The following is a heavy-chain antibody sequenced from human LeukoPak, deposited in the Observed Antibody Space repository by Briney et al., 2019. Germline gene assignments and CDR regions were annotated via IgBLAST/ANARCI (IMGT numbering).Heavy chain of an antibody. CDR3: ARANGLWYYAQ. CDR2: INGNSGGT. D-gene: IGHD2-2*01. CDR1: GYKFVDYY. J-gene: IGHJ4*02. Sequence: ASVKVSCKASGYKFVDYYIHWVRQAPGQGLEWLGWINGNSGGTNSAQKFQGRLTLTREMSITTAYMELSSLTSDDAAVYYCARANGLWYYAQWGQGTLITVSS. V-gene: IGHV1-2*02.